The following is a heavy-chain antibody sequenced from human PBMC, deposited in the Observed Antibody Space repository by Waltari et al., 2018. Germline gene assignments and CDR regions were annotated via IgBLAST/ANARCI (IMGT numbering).Heavy chain of an antibody. Sequence: EVQLLESGGGLVQPGGSLRLSCAASGFTFSSYAMSWVRQAPGKGLEWVSAISGSGGSTYYADSVKGRFTISRDNSKNTLYLQMNSLRAEDTAVYYCAKGTYGSGSYSSHWFDPWGQGTLVTVSS. V-gene: IGHV3-23*01. J-gene: IGHJ5*02. CDR1: GFTFSSYA. CDR2: ISGSGGST. D-gene: IGHD3-10*01. CDR3: AKGTYGSGSYSSHWFDP.